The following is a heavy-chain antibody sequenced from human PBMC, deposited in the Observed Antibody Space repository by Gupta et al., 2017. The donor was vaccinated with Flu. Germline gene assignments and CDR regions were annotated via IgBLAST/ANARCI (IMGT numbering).Heavy chain of an antibody. J-gene: IGHJ6*02. V-gene: IGHV3-15*01. CDR1: GFTFSNAW. D-gene: IGHD3-3*01. Sequence: EVQLVESGGGLVKPGGSLRLSCAASGFTFSNAWMSWVRQAPGKGLEWVGRIKSKTDGGTTDYAAPVKGRFTIARDDSKNTLYLQMNSLKTEDTAVYYCTARKPARITIATRGYYYGMDVWGQGTTVTVSS. CDR2: IKSKTDGGTT. CDR3: TARKPARITIATRGYYYGMDV.